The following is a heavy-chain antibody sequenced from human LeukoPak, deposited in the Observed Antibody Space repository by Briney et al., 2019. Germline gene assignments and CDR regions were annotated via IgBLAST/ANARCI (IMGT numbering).Heavy chain of an antibody. CDR1: GGSFSGYY. CDR3: ARGLRRRAFCDY. D-gene: IGHD3-3*02. Sequence: SETLSLTCAVYGGSFSGYYWSWIRQPPGKGLEWIGEINHSGSTNYNPSLKSRVTISVDTSKNQFSLKLSSVTAADTAVYYCARGLRRRAFCDYWGQGTLVTVSS. J-gene: IGHJ4*02. CDR2: INHSGST. V-gene: IGHV4-34*01.